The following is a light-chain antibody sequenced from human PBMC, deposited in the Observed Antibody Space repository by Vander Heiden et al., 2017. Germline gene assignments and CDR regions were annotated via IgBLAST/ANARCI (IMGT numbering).Light chain of an antibody. CDR1: SSNIGSTY. Sequence: QSVLTQPPSASGTPGQRITISCSGSSSNIGSTYVYWYQQLPGTAAKLLMYRKNQRPAGVPDRFSGSKSGTSASRAISGLRSEDEADYYWAAWDDSMSGWVFGGGTKLTVL. CDR2: RKN. J-gene: IGLJ3*02. CDR3: AAWDDSMSGWV. V-gene: IGLV1-47*01.